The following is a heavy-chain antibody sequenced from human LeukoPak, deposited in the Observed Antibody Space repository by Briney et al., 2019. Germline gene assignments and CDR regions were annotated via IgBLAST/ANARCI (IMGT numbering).Heavy chain of an antibody. J-gene: IGHJ4*02. V-gene: IGHV1-18*04. CDR2: ISAYNGNT. CDR3: ARDGGYSGYAPSNY. Sequence: ASVKVSCKASGYTFTGYYIHWVRQAPGQGLEWMGWISAYNGNTNYAQKLQGRVTMTTDTSTSTAYMELRSLRSDDTAVYYCARDGGYSGYAPSNYWGQGTLVTVSS. D-gene: IGHD5-12*01. CDR1: GYTFTGYY.